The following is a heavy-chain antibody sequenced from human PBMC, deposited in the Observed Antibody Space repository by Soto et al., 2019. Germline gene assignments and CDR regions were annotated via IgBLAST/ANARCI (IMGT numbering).Heavy chain of an antibody. Sequence: SQTLSLTCAISGDSVSSNSAAWNWTRQSPSRGLEWLGRTYYRSKWYNDYAVSVKSRITINPDTSKNQFSLQLNSVTPEDTAVYYCARVGVYSSGWTPSDYYYYYGMDVWGQGTTVTVSS. CDR3: ARVGVYSSGWTPSDYYYYYGMDV. CDR2: TYYRSKWYN. D-gene: IGHD6-19*01. V-gene: IGHV6-1*01. J-gene: IGHJ6*02. CDR1: GDSVSSNSAA.